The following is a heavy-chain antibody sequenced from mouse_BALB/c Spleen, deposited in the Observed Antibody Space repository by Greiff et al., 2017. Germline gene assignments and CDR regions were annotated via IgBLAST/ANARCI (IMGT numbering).Heavy chain of an antibody. CDR3: AREMITAWFAY. V-gene: IGHV5-6-5*01. Sequence: EVQGVESGGGLVKPGGSLKLSCAASGFTFSSYAMSWVRQTPEKRLEWVASISSGGSTYYPDSVKGRFTISRDNARNILYLQMSSLRSEDTAMYYCAREMITAWFAYWGQGTLVTVSA. CDR1: GFTFSSYA. J-gene: IGHJ3*01. CDR2: ISSGGST. D-gene: IGHD2-4*01.